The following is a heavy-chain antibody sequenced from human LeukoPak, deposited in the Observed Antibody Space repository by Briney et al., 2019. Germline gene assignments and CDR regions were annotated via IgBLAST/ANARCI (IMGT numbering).Heavy chain of an antibody. J-gene: IGHJ3*02. D-gene: IGHD1-14*01. Sequence: SETLSLTCTVSGYSISSGYYWGWIRQPPGKGLEWIGSIYHSGRTYYNPSLKSRVTISVDTSKKQFSLKLRSVTAADTAVYYCARHEWGITNAFDIWGQGTMVTVSS. CDR2: IYHSGRT. CDR3: ARHEWGITNAFDI. CDR1: GYSISSGYY. V-gene: IGHV4-38-2*02.